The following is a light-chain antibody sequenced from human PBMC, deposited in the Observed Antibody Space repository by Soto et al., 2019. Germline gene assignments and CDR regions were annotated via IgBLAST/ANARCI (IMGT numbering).Light chain of an antibody. Sequence: DIHLTQSPSLLSASVGDRVTITCRASQGISQYVAWYQQKPGKAPKLLVYAAAVLQGGVPSRFSGTGSATEFILIINGLQPEDFATYYCQQVNSYPFTFGGGTRVEIK. V-gene: IGKV1-9*01. CDR2: AAA. J-gene: IGKJ4*01. CDR1: QGISQY. CDR3: QQVNSYPFT.